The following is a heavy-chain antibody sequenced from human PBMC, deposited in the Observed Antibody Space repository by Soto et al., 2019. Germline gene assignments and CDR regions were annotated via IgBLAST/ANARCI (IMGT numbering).Heavy chain of an antibody. CDR3: ARATGADKEDY. CDR2: ISYDGSNK. D-gene: IGHD3-10*01. CDR1: GFTFTSYG. Sequence: WGSLRLSCAASGFTFTSYGMHLVRQAPGKGLEWVAVISYDGSNKYYVDSVKGRFTISRDNAKNSLYLQMNSLRAEDTAVYYCARATGADKEDYWGQGTLVTVSS. J-gene: IGHJ4*02. V-gene: IGHV3-30*03.